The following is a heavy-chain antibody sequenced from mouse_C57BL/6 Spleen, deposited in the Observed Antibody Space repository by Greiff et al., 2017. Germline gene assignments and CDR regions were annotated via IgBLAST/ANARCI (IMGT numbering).Heavy chain of an antibody. D-gene: IGHD2-4*01. Sequence: EVKLMESGGGLVKPGGSLKLSCAASGFTFSDYGMHWVRQAPEKGLEWVAYISSGSSTIYYADTVKGRFTISRDNAKNTLFLQMTSLRSEDTAMYYCARSYDYDWYFDVWGTGTTVTVSS. CDR2: ISSGSSTI. J-gene: IGHJ1*03. CDR1: GFTFSDYG. V-gene: IGHV5-17*01. CDR3: ARSYDYDWYFDV.